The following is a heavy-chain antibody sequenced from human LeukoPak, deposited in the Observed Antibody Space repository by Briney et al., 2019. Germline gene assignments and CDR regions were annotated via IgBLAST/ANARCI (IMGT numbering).Heavy chain of an antibody. CDR2: IRSKANTYAT. V-gene: IGHV3-73*01. CDR1: GFTFSSYG. Sequence: AGGSLRLSCVASGFTFSSYGFSWVRQASGKGLEWVGRIRSKANTYATAYAASVQGRFTIFRDDSKDTAYLQMNSLKTEDTAFYYCTRTWGDDYVWGSYRHNFDYWGQGALVTVSS. J-gene: IGHJ4*02. CDR3: TRTWGDDYVWGSYRHNFDY. D-gene: IGHD3-16*02.